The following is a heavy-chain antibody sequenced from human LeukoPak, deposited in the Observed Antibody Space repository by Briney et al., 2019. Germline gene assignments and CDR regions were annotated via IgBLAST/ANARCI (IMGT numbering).Heavy chain of an antibody. J-gene: IGHJ4*02. Sequence: SETLSLTCAVYGGSFSGYYWSWIRQSPGKGLEWIGEINYSGSTNYNPSLKSRVTISVDTSKNQFSLKLSSVTAADTAVYYCARGRPTIFGVVIIFQPDYFDYWGQGTLVTVSS. CDR3: ARGRPTIFGVVIIFQPDYFDY. D-gene: IGHD3-3*01. CDR2: INYSGST. V-gene: IGHV4-34*01. CDR1: GGSFSGYY.